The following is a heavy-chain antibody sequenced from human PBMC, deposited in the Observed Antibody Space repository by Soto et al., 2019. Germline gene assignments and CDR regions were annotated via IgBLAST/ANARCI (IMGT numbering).Heavy chain of an antibody. CDR2: IIPMFETV. J-gene: IGHJ6*02. Sequence: SVKVSCKAAGGTFDNYAVSWVRQAPGQGLEWMGGIIPMFETVNYAQRFQGRLTIAADESTSTAYMELTSLTSADAAIYFCARRLRTGNYGMDVWGQGTKVTVSS. CDR3: ARRLRTGNYGMDV. V-gene: IGHV1-69*13. CDR1: GGTFDNYA. D-gene: IGHD2-15*01.